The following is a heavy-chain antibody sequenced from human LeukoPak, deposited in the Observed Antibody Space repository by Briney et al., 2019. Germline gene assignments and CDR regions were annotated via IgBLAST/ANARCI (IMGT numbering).Heavy chain of an antibody. D-gene: IGHD6-13*01. V-gene: IGHV4-4*07. CDR3: ASSNSLYSSSWHRWVYYFDY. Sequence: SSETLSLTCPVSGGSISSYSWSWIRQPAGKGLAWIGRIYTSGSTTCDASIKCRVTMSVDSSKNQFYLKLSSVPAADTAVYYCASSNSLYSSSWHRWVYYFDYWGQGTLVTVSS. J-gene: IGHJ4*02. CDR2: IYTSGST. CDR1: GGSISSYS.